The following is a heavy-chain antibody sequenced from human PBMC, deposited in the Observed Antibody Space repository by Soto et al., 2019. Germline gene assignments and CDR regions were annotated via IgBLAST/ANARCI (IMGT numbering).Heavy chain of an antibody. J-gene: IGHJ5*02. CDR3: SNGEMSTIRNSFDP. D-gene: IGHD1-7*01. V-gene: IGHV3-23*01. Sequence: GGGRRRYCTASRLNTRFYSMSLVLQTPGKGPEWVAARSRSGGATYYAASVRGRFTTSRDASKDTLFLQMRNLRAEDTALYYCSNGEMSTIRNSFDPWGQGTLVTVSS. CDR1: RLNTRFYS. CDR2: RSRSGGAT.